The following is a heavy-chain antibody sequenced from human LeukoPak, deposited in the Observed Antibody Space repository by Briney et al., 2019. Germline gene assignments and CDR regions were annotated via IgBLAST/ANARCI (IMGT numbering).Heavy chain of an antibody. Sequence: SETLSLTCTVSGGSVSSGSYYWSWIRQPPGKGLEWIGYIYYSGSTNYNPSLKSRVTISVDTSKNQFSLKLSSVTAADTAVYYCARGRRASGYEDYWSQGTLVTVSS. CDR3: ARGRRASGYEDY. V-gene: IGHV4-61*01. D-gene: IGHD5-12*01. CDR1: GGSVSSGSYY. J-gene: IGHJ4*02. CDR2: IYYSGST.